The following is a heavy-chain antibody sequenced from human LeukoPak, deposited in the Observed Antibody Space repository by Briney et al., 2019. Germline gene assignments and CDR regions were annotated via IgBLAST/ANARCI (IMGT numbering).Heavy chain of an antibody. J-gene: IGHJ4*02. D-gene: IGHD6-19*01. CDR1: DYSISSGYH. CDR2: MYHSGST. CDR3: VRYSTGWFGSCDY. Sequence: PSETLSLTCVVSDYSISSGYHWGWLRQPPGKGLEWIGSMYHSGSTYYNPSLKSRVTISVDMSKNHFPLQWSSVTAADTAVYYCVRYSTGWFGSCDYWGQGTLVTVSS. V-gene: IGHV4-38-2*01.